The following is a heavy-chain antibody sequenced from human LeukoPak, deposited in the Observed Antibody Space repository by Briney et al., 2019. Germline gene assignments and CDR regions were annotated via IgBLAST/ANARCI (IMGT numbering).Heavy chain of an antibody. V-gene: IGHV1-18*01. CDR1: GYTLTRFG. CDR2: ISAYNGNT. Sequence: ASVKVSCKASGYTLTRFGISWVRQAPGQGLEWMGWISAYNGNTNYAQKLQGRVTMTRDTSTSTVYMELSSLRSEDTAVYYCAREPYGGNFFDYWGQGTLVTVSS. CDR3: AREPYGGNFFDY. D-gene: IGHD4-23*01. J-gene: IGHJ4*02.